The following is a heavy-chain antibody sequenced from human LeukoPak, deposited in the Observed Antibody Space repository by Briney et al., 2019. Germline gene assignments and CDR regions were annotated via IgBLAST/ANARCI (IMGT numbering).Heavy chain of an antibody. V-gene: IGHV4-34*01. J-gene: IGHJ4*02. CDR3: ARDAGYYGYVWGSYRQDYFDY. D-gene: IGHD3-16*02. Sequence: SETLSLTCAVYGGSFSGYYWSWIRQPPGKGLEWIGEINHSGSTNYNPSLKSRVTISVDTSKNQFSLKLSSVTAADTAVYYCARDAGYYGYVWGSYRQDYFDYWGQGTLVTVSS. CDR1: GGSFSGYY. CDR2: INHSGST.